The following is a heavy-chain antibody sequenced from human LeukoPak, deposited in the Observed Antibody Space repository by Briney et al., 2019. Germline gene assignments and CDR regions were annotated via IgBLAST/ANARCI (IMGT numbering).Heavy chain of an antibody. D-gene: IGHD6-19*01. CDR3: GRALPSSGWVDY. V-gene: IGHV1-8*01. CDR1: GYTFTSYD. CDR2: MNPNSGNT. J-gene: IGHJ4*02. Sequence: GASVKVSCKASGYTFTSYDINWMRQAAGQGPEWMGWMNPNSGNTEYAQKFQGRVTMTWDTSISTAYMELCSLRSEDTAVYYCGRALPSSGWVDYWGQGSLVTVSS.